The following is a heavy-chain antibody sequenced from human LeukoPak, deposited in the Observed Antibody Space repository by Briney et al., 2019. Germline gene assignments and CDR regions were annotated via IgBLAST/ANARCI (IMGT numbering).Heavy chain of an antibody. CDR2: ISYDGSNK. CDR3: ANLATVTTRGVFDI. V-gene: IGHV3-30*04. D-gene: IGHD4-17*01. Sequence: GRSLRLSCAASGFTFSSYAMHWVRQAPGKGLEWVAVISYDGSNKYYADSVKGRFTISRDNSKNTLYLQMNSLRAEDTAVYYCANLATVTTRGVFDIWGQGTMVTISS. J-gene: IGHJ3*02. CDR1: GFTFSSYA.